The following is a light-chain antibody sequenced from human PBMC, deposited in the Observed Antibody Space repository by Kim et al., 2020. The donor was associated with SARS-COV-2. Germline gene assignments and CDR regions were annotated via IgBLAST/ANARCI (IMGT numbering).Light chain of an antibody. V-gene: IGKV3D-20*01. CDR3: QQYDSSTLT. J-gene: IGKJ4*01. Sequence: PGERATLSCGASQSVSSRYVAWYQQKPGLAPRLLIYDASRRATDIPDRFSGSGSGTEFTLTISRLEPEDFAVYYCQQYDSSTLTFGGGTKLEI. CDR1: QSVSSRY. CDR2: DAS.